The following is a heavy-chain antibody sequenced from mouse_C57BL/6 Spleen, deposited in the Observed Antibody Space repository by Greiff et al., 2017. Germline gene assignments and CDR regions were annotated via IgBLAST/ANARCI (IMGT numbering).Heavy chain of an antibody. CDR1: GYTFTEYT. D-gene: IGHD2-5*01. CDR2: FYPGSGSI. J-gene: IGHJ3*01. V-gene: IGHV1-62-2*01. Sequence: VQLQQSGAELVKPGASVKLSCKASGYTFTEYTIHWVKQRSGQGLGWIGWFYPGSGSIKYNEKFKDKATLTADKSSSTFYMELSRLTSEDSAVYFCARHFLHSNYEAWFAYWGQGTLVTVSA. CDR3: ARHFLHSNYEAWFAY.